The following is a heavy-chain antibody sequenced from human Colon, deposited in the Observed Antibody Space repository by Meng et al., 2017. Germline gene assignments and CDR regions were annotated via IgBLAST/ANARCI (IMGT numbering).Heavy chain of an antibody. CDR3: ARDMHGADDY. D-gene: IGHD3-10*01. Sequence: EVQVVESGGGLVQPGGSLRLSCAASGFTFSSYWIHWFRQAPGKGLVWVSRISPDGSIANYADSVKGRFTISRDNAKNTAHLHMNGLRAEDTALYYCARDMHGADDYWGQGTLVTVSS. V-gene: IGHV3-74*01. CDR2: ISPDGSIA. CDR1: GFTFSSYW. J-gene: IGHJ4*02.